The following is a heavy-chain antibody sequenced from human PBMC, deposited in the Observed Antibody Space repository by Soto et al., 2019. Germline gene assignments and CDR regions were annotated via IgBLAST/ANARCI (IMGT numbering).Heavy chain of an antibody. CDR1: GFSFGRYA. CDR2: ISGSGGST. J-gene: IGHJ3*02. CDR3: AKEPDSSGYPSGAFAI. V-gene: IGHV3-23*01. Sequence: PGGSLRLSCAASGFSFGRYAMSWFCQAPGKGLEWVSAISGSGGSTYYADSVKGRFTISRDNSKNTLYLQMRSLRAEDTAVYYGAKEPDSSGYPSGAFAIWAQGTMVT. D-gene: IGHD3-22*01.